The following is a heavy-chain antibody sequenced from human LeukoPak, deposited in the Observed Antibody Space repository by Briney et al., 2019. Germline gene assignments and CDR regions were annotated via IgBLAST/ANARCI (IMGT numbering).Heavy chain of an antibody. CDR1: GGSISNHY. CDR3: ARLSGLFDSSGYYYSNWFDP. V-gene: IGHV4-59*11. D-gene: IGHD3-22*01. J-gene: IGHJ5*02. CDR2: IYYNGRT. Sequence: KPSETLSLTCTVSGGSISNHYWSWIRQPPGKGLEWIGYIYYNGRTNYNPSLKSRVTVSVDTSKNQFSMKLSSVTAADTAVYYCARLSGLFDSSGYYYSNWFDPWGQGTLVTVSS.